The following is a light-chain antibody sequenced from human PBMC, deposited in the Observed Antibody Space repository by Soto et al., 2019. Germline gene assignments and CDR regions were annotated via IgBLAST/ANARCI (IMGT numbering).Light chain of an antibody. CDR3: CSYAGSSTFV. J-gene: IGLJ1*01. V-gene: IGLV2-23*02. CDR2: EVT. CDR1: SSDVGSYNL. Sequence: QSALTQPASVSGSPGQSITISCTGTSSDVGSYNLVSWYQHHPGKAPKLMVYEVTKRPSGVSNRFSGSKSGNTASLSISGLQAEDEADYYCCSYAGSSTFVFGTGTKVPVL.